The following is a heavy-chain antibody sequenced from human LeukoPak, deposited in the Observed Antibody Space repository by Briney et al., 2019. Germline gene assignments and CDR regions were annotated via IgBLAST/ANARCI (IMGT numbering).Heavy chain of an antibody. CDR2: INPSGGST. V-gene: IGHV1-46*01. CDR3: AREKGITMIVGAEYFQH. CDR1: GYTFTSYY. D-gene: IGHD3-22*01. Sequence: ASVKVSCKASGYTFTSYYMHWVRQAPGQRLERMGIINPSGGSTSYAQKFQGRVTMTRDTSTSTVYMELSSLRSEDTAVYYCAREKGITMIVGAEYFQHWGQGTLVTVSS. J-gene: IGHJ1*01.